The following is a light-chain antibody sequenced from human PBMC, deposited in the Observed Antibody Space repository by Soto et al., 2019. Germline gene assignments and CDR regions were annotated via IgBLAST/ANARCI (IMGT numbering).Light chain of an antibody. Sequence: DIVMTEYPDSLAVCLGERATMNCKCSRSVLYKSNNKNHLAWYQQKPGQPPQLIIYWASTRESGVPERFSGSGSGTDFTLTISSLEAEDVAFYWCQQYFDVPFTFGGGTKVDIK. J-gene: IGKJ4*01. V-gene: IGKV4-1*01. CDR3: QQYFDVPFT. CDR1: RSVLYKSNNKNH. CDR2: WAS.